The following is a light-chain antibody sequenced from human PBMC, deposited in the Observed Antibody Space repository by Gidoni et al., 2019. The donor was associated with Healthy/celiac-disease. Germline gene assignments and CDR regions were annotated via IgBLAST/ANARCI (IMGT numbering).Light chain of an antibody. CDR2: AAS. V-gene: IGKV1-27*01. J-gene: IGKJ1*01. CDR1: QGISNY. Sequence: DIQMTQSPSSLSASVGDRVTITCQASQGISNYLAWYQQKPGKGPKLLIYAASNLQSGVPSRFSGSGSGTDFTLTISSLQPEDIATYYCQKYNSPPRTFGQGTKVEIK. CDR3: QKYNSPPRT.